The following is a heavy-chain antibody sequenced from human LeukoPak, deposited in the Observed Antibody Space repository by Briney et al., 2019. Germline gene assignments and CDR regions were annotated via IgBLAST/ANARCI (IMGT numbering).Heavy chain of an antibody. D-gene: IGHD2-2*01. CDR2: LTGSGGNT. V-gene: IGHV3-23*01. CDR1: GXTFSSYA. J-gene: IGHJ4*02. CDR3: AKVASLCTSTSCVRGGFDY. Sequence: GRSLRLSCTASGXTFSSYAMTWVRQAPGKGLESVSGLTGSGGNTYYADSVKGRFTISRDNSKNTLYLQMNSLRAEDTAKYYCAKVASLCTSTSCVRGGFDYWGRGTLVTVSS.